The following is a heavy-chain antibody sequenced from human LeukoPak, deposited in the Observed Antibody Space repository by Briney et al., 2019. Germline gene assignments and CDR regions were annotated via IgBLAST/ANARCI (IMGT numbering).Heavy chain of an antibody. J-gene: IGHJ6*03. CDR2: ISACNGNT. CDR3: ARDGCSSTSCYVYYMDV. Sequence: ASVKVSCKASGYTFTSYGISWVRQAPGQGLEWMGWISACNGNTNYAQKLQGRVTMTTDTSTSTAYMELRSLRSDDTAVYYCARDGCSSTSCYVYYMDVWGKGTTVTVSS. D-gene: IGHD2-2*01. V-gene: IGHV1-18*01. CDR1: GYTFTSYG.